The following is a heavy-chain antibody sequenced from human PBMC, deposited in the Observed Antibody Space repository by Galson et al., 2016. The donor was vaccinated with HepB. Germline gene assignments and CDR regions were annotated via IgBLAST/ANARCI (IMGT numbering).Heavy chain of an antibody. Sequence: SLRLSCAASGFTFSNYAMNWVRQAPGKGLEWVSAISGSTYYADSVRGRFTISRDNSKNTLYLQMNSLRVEDTAVYYCAKESGYSDRYPYYYGMDVWGQGTTVTVSS. CDR1: GFTFSNYA. J-gene: IGHJ6*02. D-gene: IGHD2-21*02. CDR2: ISGST. CDR3: AKESGYSDRYPYYYGMDV. V-gene: IGHV3-23*01.